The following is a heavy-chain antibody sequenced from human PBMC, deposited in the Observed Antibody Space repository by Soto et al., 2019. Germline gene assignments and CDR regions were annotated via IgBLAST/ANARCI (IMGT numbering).Heavy chain of an antibody. CDR3: ASRNYYGSGSYHYYFDY. Sequence: PSETLSLTCTVSGGSISSYYWSWIRQPPGRGLEWIGYIYNTGSTNYNPSLKSRVTISVDTSKNQFSLKLSSVTAADTAVYYCASRNYYGSGSYHYYFDYWGQGTLVTVSS. V-gene: IGHV4-59*08. CDR2: IYNTGST. D-gene: IGHD3-10*01. J-gene: IGHJ4*02. CDR1: GGSISSYY.